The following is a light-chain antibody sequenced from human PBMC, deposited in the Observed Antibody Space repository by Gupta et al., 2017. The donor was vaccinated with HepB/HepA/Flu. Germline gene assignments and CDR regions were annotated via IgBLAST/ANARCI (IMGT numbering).Light chain of an antibody. CDR2: SNN. CDR3: AAWDDSLSAVV. V-gene: IGLV1-47*02. Sequence: QSVLTQPPSASGTPGQRVTISCSGSSSNIGSNYVYWYQQLPGTAPKLLIYSNNQRPSGVPDRCSGSKSGTSASLAISGLRSEDEADYYCAAWDDSLSAVVFGGGTKMTVI. J-gene: IGLJ2*01. CDR1: SSNIGSNY.